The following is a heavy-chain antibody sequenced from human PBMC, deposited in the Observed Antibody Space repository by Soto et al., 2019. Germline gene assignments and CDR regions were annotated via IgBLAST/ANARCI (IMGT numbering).Heavy chain of an antibody. J-gene: IGHJ6*02. D-gene: IGHD2-15*01. CDR1: GFSVSTSGVG. V-gene: IGHV2-5*02. Sequence: QITLKESGPTLVKPTQTLTLTCTFSGFSVSTSGVGVAWIRQPPGKALEWLALIYWDDDKRYSPFLQSRVTITKDTSKSPVVLTMTNMDPVDTATYYCAHKGGRGAGMDVWGQGTTVTVSS. CDR2: IYWDDDK. CDR3: AHKGGRGAGMDV.